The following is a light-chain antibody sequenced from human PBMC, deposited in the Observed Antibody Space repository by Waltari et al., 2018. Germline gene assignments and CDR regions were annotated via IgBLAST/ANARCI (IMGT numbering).Light chain of an antibody. CDR2: RVD. CDR1: SLTTYA. J-gene: IGLJ2*01. CDR3: NSRDPTTNAVV. Sequence: SSELTQDPAVSVALGQTVRITCQGDSLTTYAPNRSQQRPGQAPILVICRVDDRPSGIPDRFSGSLSGDTASLTITGTQAEDEADYYCNSRDPTTNAVVFGGGTRLTVL. V-gene: IGLV3-19*01.